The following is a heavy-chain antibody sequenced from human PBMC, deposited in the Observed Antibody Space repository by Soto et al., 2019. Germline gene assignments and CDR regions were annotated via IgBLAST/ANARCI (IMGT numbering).Heavy chain of an antibody. D-gene: IGHD2-21*02. CDR2: IYYSGST. V-gene: IGHV4-31*01. CDR3: ARMDPGDAYCGGDCYYYFDS. CDR1: GGSISSGGYY. J-gene: IGHJ4*02. Sequence: QVQLQESGPGLVKPSQTLSLTCTVSGGSISSGGYYWSWIRQHPGKGLEWIGYIYYSGSTYYNPSLKCVITISVDTSKNQFSRKLSSVTAADTAVYYCARMDPGDAYCGGDCYYYFDSWGQGTLVTVSS.